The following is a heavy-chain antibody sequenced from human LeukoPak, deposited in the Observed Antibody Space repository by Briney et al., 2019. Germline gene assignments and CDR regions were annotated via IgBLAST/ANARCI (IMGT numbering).Heavy chain of an antibody. CDR3: ARASSGWYSLDY. D-gene: IGHD6-19*01. CDR1: GYTFTSYD. Sequence: ASVKVSCKASGYTFTSYDINWVRQATGQGLEWMGWMNPNSGNTGYAQKFQGRVTITRNTSISTAYMELSSLRSEDTAVYYCARASSGWYSLDYWDQGTLVTVSS. CDR2: MNPNSGNT. V-gene: IGHV1-8*03. J-gene: IGHJ4*02.